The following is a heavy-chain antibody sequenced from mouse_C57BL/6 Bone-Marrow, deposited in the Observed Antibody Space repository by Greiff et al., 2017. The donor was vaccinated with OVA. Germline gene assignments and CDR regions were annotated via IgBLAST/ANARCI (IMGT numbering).Heavy chain of an antibody. CDR3: VSPLYYYGSSYGAWFAY. Sequence: EVMLVESGGGLVQPKGSLKLSCAASGFSFNTYAMNWVRQAPGKGLEWVARIRSKSNNYATYYADSVKDRFTISRDDSESMLYLQMNNLKTEDTAMYYCVSPLYYYGSSYGAWFAYWGQGTLVTVSA. V-gene: IGHV10-1*01. D-gene: IGHD1-1*01. CDR2: IRSKSNNYAT. J-gene: IGHJ3*01. CDR1: GFSFNTYA.